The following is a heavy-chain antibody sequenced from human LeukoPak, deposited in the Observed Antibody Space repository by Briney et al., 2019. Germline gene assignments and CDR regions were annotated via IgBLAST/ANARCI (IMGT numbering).Heavy chain of an antibody. V-gene: IGHV3-7*01. CDR1: GGSISSSSYY. CDR3: LQRGFDY. J-gene: IGHJ4*02. Sequence: ETLSLTCTVSGGSISSSSYYWGWIRQPPGKGLEWVANVKPDGRDKHYVDSVEGRFTISRDDAKNSLYLQMNSLRVEDTAVYYCLQRGFDYWGQGALVTVSS. D-gene: IGHD3-16*01. CDR2: VKPDGRDK.